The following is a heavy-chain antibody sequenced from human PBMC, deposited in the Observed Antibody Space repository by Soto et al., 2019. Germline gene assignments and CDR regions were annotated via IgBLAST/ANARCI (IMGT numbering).Heavy chain of an antibody. Sequence: QVQLQESGPGLVKPSETLSLTCSVSGGSIGSYYWSWIRQPPGKGLEWIGYIYYSGSTNYNPSLKIRVTISVDTSKNQFSLKLSSETAADTAVYYCARGGWRQIDYWGQGTLVTVSS. D-gene: IGHD3-3*01. CDR2: IYYSGST. J-gene: IGHJ4*02. CDR1: GGSIGSYY. V-gene: IGHV4-59*08. CDR3: ARGGWRQIDY.